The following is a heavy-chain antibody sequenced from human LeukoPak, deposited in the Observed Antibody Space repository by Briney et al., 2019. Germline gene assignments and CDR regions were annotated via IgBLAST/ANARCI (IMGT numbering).Heavy chain of an antibody. D-gene: IGHD1-26*01. V-gene: IGHV1-46*01. J-gene: IGHJ4*02. Sequence: GASVKVSCKAFGYTFTRNYMHWVRQAPGQGPEWMGVISPSGGSTTYAQKFQGRVTITADESTSTAYMELSSLRSEDTAVYYCARDSGSYVIDYWGQGTLVTVSS. CDR2: ISPSGGST. CDR1: GYTFTRNY. CDR3: ARDSGSYVIDY.